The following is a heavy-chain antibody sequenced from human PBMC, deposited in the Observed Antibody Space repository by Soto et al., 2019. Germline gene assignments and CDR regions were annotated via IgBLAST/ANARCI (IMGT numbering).Heavy chain of an antibody. J-gene: IGHJ6*03. D-gene: IGHD4-17*01. Sequence: SETLSLTCTVSGGSISSYYWSWIRQPPGKGLEWIGYIYYSGSTNYNPSLKSRVTISVDTSKNQFSLKLSSVTAADTAVYYCARTTAKSNYYYYYMDVWGKGTTVTVSS. CDR1: GGSISSYY. CDR3: ARTTAKSNYYYYYMDV. V-gene: IGHV4-59*08. CDR2: IYYSGST.